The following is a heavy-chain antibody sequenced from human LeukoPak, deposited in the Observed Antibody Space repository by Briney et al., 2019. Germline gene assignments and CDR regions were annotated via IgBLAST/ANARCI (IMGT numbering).Heavy chain of an antibody. D-gene: IGHD5-18*01. Sequence: GGSLRLSCSASGFTFSSYAMHWVRQAPGKGLEWVAVISYDGSNKYYADSVKGRFTISRDNSKNTLYLQMNSLRAEDTAVYYCARATFVRQLWGNYWGQGTLVTVSS. CDR3: ARATFVRQLWGNY. CDR1: GFTFSSYA. J-gene: IGHJ4*02. CDR2: ISYDGSNK. V-gene: IGHV3-30-3*01.